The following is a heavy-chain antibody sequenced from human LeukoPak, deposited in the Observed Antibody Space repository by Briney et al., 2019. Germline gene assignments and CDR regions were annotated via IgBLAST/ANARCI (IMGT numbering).Heavy chain of an antibody. CDR2: ISGSGGST. Sequence: GGSLRLSCAASGFTFSIYAMSWVRQAPGKGLEWVSAISGSGGSTYYADSVKGRFTISRDNSKNTLYLQMNSLRAEDTAVYYCAREWEDIVVVPAAPNYYYYYGMDVWGQGTTVTVSS. V-gene: IGHV3-23*01. D-gene: IGHD2-2*01. CDR1: GFTFSIYA. J-gene: IGHJ6*02. CDR3: AREWEDIVVVPAAPNYYYYYGMDV.